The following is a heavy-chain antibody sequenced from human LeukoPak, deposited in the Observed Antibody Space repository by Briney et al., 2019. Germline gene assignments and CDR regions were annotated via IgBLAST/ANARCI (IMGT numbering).Heavy chain of an antibody. CDR3: ARDLSYGSGSLPYY. CDR1: GFTFSRDW. Sequence: HPGGSLRLSCAASGFTFSRDWMNWVRQAPGKTLEWVANINQDGSKKNYVDSVKGRFTISRDNAKNSVYLQMNSLRDEDTAVYYCARDLSYGSGSLPYYWGQGTLVTVPS. J-gene: IGHJ4*02. CDR2: INQDGSKK. V-gene: IGHV3-7*01. D-gene: IGHD3-10*01.